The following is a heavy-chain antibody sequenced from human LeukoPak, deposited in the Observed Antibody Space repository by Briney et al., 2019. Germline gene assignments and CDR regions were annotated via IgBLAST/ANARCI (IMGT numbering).Heavy chain of an antibody. J-gene: IGHJ4*02. D-gene: IGHD4-23*01. CDR3: AKGRDYGGNFDY. Sequence: PGGSLRLSCAASGFTFSSYGMHWVRQAPGKGLEWVAVISYDGSNKYYADSVKGRFTIFRDNSKNTLYMQMNSLRAEDTAVYYCAKGRDYGGNFDYWGQGTLVTVSS. CDR1: GFTFSSYG. CDR2: ISYDGSNK. V-gene: IGHV3-30*18.